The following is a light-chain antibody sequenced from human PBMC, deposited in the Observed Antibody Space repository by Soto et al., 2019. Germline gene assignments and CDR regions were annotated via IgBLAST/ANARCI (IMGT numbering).Light chain of an antibody. Sequence: EIVLTQSPGTLSVSPGDRVTLSCRASQSISINLAWYQHKPGQAPRLLIYGTPTRATGIPDRFSGSGSGADFTLTISRLEPEDFAVYCCQQYGSSPRTFGQGTKVDIK. J-gene: IGKJ1*01. CDR2: GTP. V-gene: IGKV3-20*01. CDR3: QQYGSSPRT. CDR1: QSISIN.